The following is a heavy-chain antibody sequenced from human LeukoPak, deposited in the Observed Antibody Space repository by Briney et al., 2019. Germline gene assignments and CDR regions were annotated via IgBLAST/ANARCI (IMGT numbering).Heavy chain of an antibody. J-gene: IGHJ4*02. CDR2: IYYSGST. D-gene: IGHD3-3*01. CDR3: ARAKDFTGFLDY. V-gene: IGHV4-59*01. CDR1: GGSISSYY. Sequence: PSETLSLTCTVSGGSISSYYWSWIRQPPGKGLEWIGYIYYSGSTNYNPSLKSRVTISVDTSKNQFSLKLSSVTAADTAVYYCARAKDFTGFLDYWGQGTLVTVSS.